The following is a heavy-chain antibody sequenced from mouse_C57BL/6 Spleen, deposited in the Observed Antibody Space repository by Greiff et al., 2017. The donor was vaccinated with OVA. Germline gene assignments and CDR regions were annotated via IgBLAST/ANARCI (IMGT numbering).Heavy chain of an antibody. J-gene: IGHJ1*03. CDR3: ARSPFYYGNYWYFDV. Sequence: QVQLQQPGAELVMPGASVKLSCKASGYTFTSYWMHWVKQRPGQGLEWIGEIDPSDSYTNYNQKFKGKATLTADKSSSTAYMQLNSLTSEDSAVYFCARSPFYYGNYWYFDVWGTGTTVTVSS. V-gene: IGHV1-69*01. CDR1: GYTFTSYW. D-gene: IGHD2-1*01. CDR2: IDPSDSYT.